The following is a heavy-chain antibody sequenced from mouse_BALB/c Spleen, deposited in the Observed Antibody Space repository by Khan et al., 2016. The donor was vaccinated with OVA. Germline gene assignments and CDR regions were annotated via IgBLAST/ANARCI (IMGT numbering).Heavy chain of an antibody. D-gene: IGHD2-12*01. CDR3: TRSLYYSYGYALDC. CDR1: GYSITSDYA. CDR2: ISSTGST. V-gene: IGHV3-2*02. J-gene: IGHJ4*01. Sequence: VQLKESGPGLVKPSQSLSLTCTVTGYSITSDYAWNWIRQFPGNKLEWMGYISSTGSTSYNPSLKSRISITRDISKNQFFLQLKSVTTEDTATYYGTRSLYYSYGYALDCWGRGTSVTVSS.